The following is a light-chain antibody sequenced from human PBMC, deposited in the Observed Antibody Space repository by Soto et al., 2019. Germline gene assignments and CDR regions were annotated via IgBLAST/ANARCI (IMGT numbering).Light chain of an antibody. J-gene: IGLJ3*02. CDR1: SGHSSYI. CDR3: ETWDSNIHWV. V-gene: IGLV4-60*02. CDR2: LEGSGSY. Sequence: QTVVTQSSSASASLXSSXNLTCTLSSGHSSYIIAWHQQQPGKAPRYLMKLEGSGSYNKGSGVPDRFSGSSSGADRYLIISNLQFEDEADYYCETWDSNIHWVFGGGTKLTVL.